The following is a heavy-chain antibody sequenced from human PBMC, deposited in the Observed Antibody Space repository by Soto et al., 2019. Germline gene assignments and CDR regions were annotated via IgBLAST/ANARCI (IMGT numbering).Heavy chain of an antibody. CDR2: ISGSGGST. Sequence: PGGSLRLSCAASGFTFSSYAMSWVRQAPGKGLEWVSAISGSGGSTYYADSVKGRFTISRDNSKNTLYLQMNSLRAEDTAVYYCAKDNPPPRIVGRSINWFDPWGQGTLVTVSS. D-gene: IGHD1-26*01. CDR1: GFTFSSYA. V-gene: IGHV3-23*01. J-gene: IGHJ5*02. CDR3: AKDNPPPRIVGRSINWFDP.